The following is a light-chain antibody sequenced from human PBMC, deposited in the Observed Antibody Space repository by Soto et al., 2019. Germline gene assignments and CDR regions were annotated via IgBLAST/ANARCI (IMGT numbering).Light chain of an antibody. V-gene: IGKV3-11*01. J-gene: IGKJ3*01. CDR2: DAS. Sequence: EIVLTQSPATLSLSPGERATLSCRASQSVSSYLAWYQQKPGQTPRLLIYDASNRATGIPARFSGSGSGTDFTLTISSLEPEDFAVYYCQQRSNWPEITFVPGTKVDIK. CDR3: QQRSNWPEIT. CDR1: QSVSSY.